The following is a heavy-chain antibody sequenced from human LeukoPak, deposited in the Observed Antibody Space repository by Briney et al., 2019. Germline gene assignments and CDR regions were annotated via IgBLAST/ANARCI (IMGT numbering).Heavy chain of an antibody. V-gene: IGHV4-39*02. CDR1: GGSISSGGYY. CDR3: AREYQLLYRTYYYGMDV. J-gene: IGHJ6*02. D-gene: IGHD2-2*02. CDR2: IYYSGST. Sequence: SETLSLTCTVSGGSISSGGYYWGWIRQPPGKGLEWIGSIYYSGSTYYNPSLKSRVTISVDTSKNQFSLKLSSVTAADTAVYYCAREYQLLYRTYYYGMDVWGQGTTVTVSS.